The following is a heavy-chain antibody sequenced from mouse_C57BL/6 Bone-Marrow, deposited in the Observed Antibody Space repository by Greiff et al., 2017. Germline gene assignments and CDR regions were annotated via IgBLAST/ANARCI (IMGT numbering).Heavy chain of an antibody. CDR1: GYTFTSYW. J-gene: IGHJ4*01. CDR2: IHPNSGSP. Sequence: QVQLQQPGAELVKPGASVKLSCKASGYTFTSYWMHWVKQRPGQGLEWIGMIHPNSGSPNSNEKFKSKATLTVDKSSSTAYMQLSSLTSEDSAVYYCARDDYNSMDYWGQGTSVTGSS. CDR3: ARDDYNSMDY. V-gene: IGHV1-64*01.